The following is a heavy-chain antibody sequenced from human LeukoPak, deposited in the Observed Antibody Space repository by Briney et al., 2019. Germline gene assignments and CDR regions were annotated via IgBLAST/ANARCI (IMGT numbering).Heavy chain of an antibody. V-gene: IGHV1-2*02. CDR1: ECTFTDYY. CDR2: INPNSGDT. D-gene: IGHD5-12*01. Sequence: ASVKVSCKASECTFTDYYMHWVRQAPGQGLEWMGWINPNSGDTNYAQKFQGRVTMTRDTSISTAYMELSRLRSDDTAVYYCARGGYSGYKGAFDIWGQGTMVTVSS. CDR3: ARGGYSGYKGAFDI. J-gene: IGHJ3*02.